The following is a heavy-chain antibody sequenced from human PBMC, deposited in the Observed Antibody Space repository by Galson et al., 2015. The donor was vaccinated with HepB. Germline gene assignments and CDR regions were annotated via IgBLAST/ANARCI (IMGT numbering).Heavy chain of an antibody. D-gene: IGHD3-9*01. CDR2: ISTSSGYI. Sequence: SLRLSCAASGFTFSLYSMNWVRQAPGKGLEWVSYISTSSGYIYYADAVKGRFTISGDNAKNSLYLQMNSLRAEDTAVYYCVRVGRWVRDWLDGMDVWGQGTTVTVSS. CDR1: GFTFSLYS. J-gene: IGHJ6*02. V-gene: IGHV3-21*04. CDR3: VRVGRWVRDWLDGMDV.